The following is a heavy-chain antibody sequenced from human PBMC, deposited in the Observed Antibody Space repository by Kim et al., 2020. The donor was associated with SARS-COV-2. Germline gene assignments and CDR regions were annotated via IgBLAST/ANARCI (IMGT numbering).Heavy chain of an antibody. CDR3: AKSKVKGVSYYYGMDV. Sequence: GGSLRLSCAASGFTFSSYGMHWVRQAPGKGLEWVAVISYDGSNKYYADSVKGRFTISRDNSKNTLYLQMNSLRAEDTAVYYCAKSKVKGVSYYYGMDVWGQGTTVTVSS. CDR1: GFTFSSYG. V-gene: IGHV3-30*18. CDR2: ISYDGSNK. D-gene: IGHD2-8*01. J-gene: IGHJ6*02.